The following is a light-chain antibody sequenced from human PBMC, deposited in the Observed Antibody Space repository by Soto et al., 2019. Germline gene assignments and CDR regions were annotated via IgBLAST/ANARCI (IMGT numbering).Light chain of an antibody. CDR2: GAS. CDR1: QSVSSSN. V-gene: IGKV3-20*01. CDR3: QQYGTSPRT. J-gene: IGKJ1*01. Sequence: EIVLTQSPVTLSLSPGERATLSCRASQSVSSSNLAWYQQKPGQAPRLLIYGASSRATGIPDRFSGSGSGTDFTLTISRLEPEDFVVYYCQQYGTSPRTFGQGTKVDIK.